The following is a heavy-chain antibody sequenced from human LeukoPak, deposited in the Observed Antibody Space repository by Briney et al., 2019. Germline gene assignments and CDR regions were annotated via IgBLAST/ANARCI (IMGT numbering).Heavy chain of an antibody. V-gene: IGHV1-69*04. CDR1: GGTFSSYA. Sequence: SVKVSCKASGGTFSSYAISWVRQAPGQGLEWMGRIIPILGIANCAQKFQGRVTITADKSTSTAYMELSSLRSEDTAVYYCARGMIAVASYNSGGSERGPVFDPWGQGTLVTVSS. J-gene: IGHJ5*02. CDR2: IIPILGIA. CDR3: ARGMIAVASYNSGGSERGPVFDP. D-gene: IGHD6-19*01.